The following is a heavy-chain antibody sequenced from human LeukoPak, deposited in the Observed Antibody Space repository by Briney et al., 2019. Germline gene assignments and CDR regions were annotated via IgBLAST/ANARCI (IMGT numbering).Heavy chain of an antibody. V-gene: IGHV1-46*01. CDR1: GGTFSSYA. D-gene: IGHD3-22*01. J-gene: IGHJ4*02. CDR2: INPSGGST. CDR3: ARGRGENYYDSSGYYADLSY. Sequence: ASVKVSCKASGGTFSSYAISWVRQAPGQGLEWMGIINPSGGSTSYAQKFQGRVTMTRDTSTSTVYMELSSLRSEDTAVYYCARGRGENYYDSSGYYADLSYWGQGTLVTVSS.